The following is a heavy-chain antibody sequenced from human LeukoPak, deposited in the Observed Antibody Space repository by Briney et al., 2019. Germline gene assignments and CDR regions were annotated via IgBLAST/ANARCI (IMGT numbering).Heavy chain of an antibody. CDR2: IIPILGIA. J-gene: IGHJ6*02. V-gene: IGHV1-69*04. D-gene: IGHD6-13*01. CDR1: GGTFSSHA. CDR3: ARAYVRSSWYLSGMDV. Sequence: RSSVKVSCKASGGTFSSHAISWVRQAPGQGLEWMGRIIPILGIANYAQKFQGRVTITADKSTSTAYMELSSLRSEDTAVYYCARAYVRSSWYLSGMDVWGQGTTVTVSS.